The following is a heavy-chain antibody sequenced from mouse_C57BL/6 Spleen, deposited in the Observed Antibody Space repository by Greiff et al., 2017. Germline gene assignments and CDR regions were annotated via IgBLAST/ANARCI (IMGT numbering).Heavy chain of an antibody. CDR1: GYSFTSYY. CDR2: IYPGSGNT. V-gene: IGHV1-66*01. D-gene: IGHD2-5*01. J-gene: IGHJ4*01. Sequence: VKLQESGPELVKPGASVKISCKASGYSFTSYYIHWVKQRPGQGLEWIGWIYPGSGNTKYNEKFKGKATLTADTSSSTAYMQLSSLTSEDSAVYYCARGLYYSNYLGYAMDYWGQGTSVTVSS. CDR3: ARGLYYSNYLGYAMDY.